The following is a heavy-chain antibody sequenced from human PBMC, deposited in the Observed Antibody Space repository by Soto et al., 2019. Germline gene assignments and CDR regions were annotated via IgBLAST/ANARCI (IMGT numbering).Heavy chain of an antibody. J-gene: IGHJ6*02. CDR1: AFTFNNFP. CDR3: AREKCSSTSCNHGMDV. CDR2: ITTTSTYK. V-gene: IGHV3-21*01. D-gene: IGHD2-2*01. Sequence: EGQLVESGGGLVKPGGSLRLSCVASAFTFNNFPMHWVRQAPGKGLQWLASITTTSTYKYYADSVKGRFSISRDNAKNSLYLELTNLRSEDTAVYYCAREKCSSTSCNHGMDVWGLGTTVTVSS.